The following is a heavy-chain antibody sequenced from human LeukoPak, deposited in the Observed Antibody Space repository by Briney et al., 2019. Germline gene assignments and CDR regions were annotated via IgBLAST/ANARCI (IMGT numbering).Heavy chain of an antibody. CDR1: GFTFSTFA. D-gene: IGHD3-9*01. Sequence: GGCLILSCAASGFTFSTFAMSWVRQAPGKGLEWVSIISASGGSTYYADSVKGRFSISRDNSKNTLYLQMNSLRAEDTAVYYCASRQYDILTGYDGALDIWGQGTMVTVSS. V-gene: IGHV3-23*01. CDR2: ISASGGST. CDR3: ASRQYDILTGYDGALDI. J-gene: IGHJ3*02.